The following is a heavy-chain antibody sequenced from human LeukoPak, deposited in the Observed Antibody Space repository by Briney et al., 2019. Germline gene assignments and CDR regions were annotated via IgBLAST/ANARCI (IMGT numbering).Heavy chain of an antibody. CDR3: ARIMITFGGVIDPIDY. V-gene: IGHV1-18*01. Sequence: GASVKVSCKASGYTFTSYGISWVRQAPGRGLEWMGWISAYNGNTNYAQKLQGRVTMTTDTSTSTAYMELRSLRSDDTAVYYCARIMITFGGVIDPIDYWGQGTLVTVSS. J-gene: IGHJ4*02. CDR1: GYTFTSYG. D-gene: IGHD3-16*02. CDR2: ISAYNGNT.